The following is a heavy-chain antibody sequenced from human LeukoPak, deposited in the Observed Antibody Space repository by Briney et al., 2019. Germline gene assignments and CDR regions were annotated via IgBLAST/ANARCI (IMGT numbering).Heavy chain of an antibody. J-gene: IGHJ3*02. CDR1: GGSISSSSYY. CDR2: IYYSGST. Sequence: PSETLSLTCTVSGGSISSSSYYWGWIRQPPGKGLEWIGSIYYSGSTYYNPSLKSRVTISVDTSKNQFSLKLSSVTAADTAVYYCARGYLERAPRGSAFDIWGQGTMVTVSS. V-gene: IGHV4-39*07. D-gene: IGHD1-20*01. CDR3: ARGYLERAPRGSAFDI.